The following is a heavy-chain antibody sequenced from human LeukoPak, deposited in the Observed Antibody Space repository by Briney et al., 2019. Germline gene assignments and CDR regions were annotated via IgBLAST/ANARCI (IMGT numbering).Heavy chain of an antibody. CDR2: INSDGSST. Sequence: GGSLRLSCAASGFTFSRYWMHWVRQAPGKGLVWVSRINSDGSSTTYADSVKGRFTISRANAKNTLYLQMNSLRAEDTAVYYCARKLEGYDSSDNYQYLDYWGQGTLVTVSS. CDR1: GFTFSRYW. CDR3: ARKLEGYDSSDNYQYLDY. D-gene: IGHD3-22*01. V-gene: IGHV3-74*01. J-gene: IGHJ4*02.